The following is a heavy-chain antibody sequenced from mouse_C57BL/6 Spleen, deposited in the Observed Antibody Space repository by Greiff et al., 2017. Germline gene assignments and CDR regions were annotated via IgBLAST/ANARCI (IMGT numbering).Heavy chain of an antibody. CDR2: ISSGSSTI. J-gene: IGHJ3*01. CDR1: GFTFSDYG. CDR3: ASYYGSSPFAY. Sequence: EVHLVESGGGLVKPGGSLKLSCAASGFTFSDYGMHWVRQAPEKGLEWVAYISSGSSTIYYADTVKGRFTISRDNAKNTLFLQMTSLRSEDTAVYYCASYYGSSPFAYWGQGTLVTVSA. V-gene: IGHV5-17*01. D-gene: IGHD1-1*01.